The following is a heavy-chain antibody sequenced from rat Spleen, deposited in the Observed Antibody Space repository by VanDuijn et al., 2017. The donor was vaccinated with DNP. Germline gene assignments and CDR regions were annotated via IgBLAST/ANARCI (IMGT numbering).Heavy chain of an antibody. Sequence: EVQLVESGGGLVQPGRSLKVSCAVSRFTLSNYDMAWVRQAPTKGLELVAYIRYDGGRNYYGDSVKGRFTISRDNARSTLYLQMYSLRSEDMATYYCVRPDYYDGSYPHYWGQGVMVTVSS. CDR1: RFTLSNYD. CDR3: VRPDYYDGSYPHY. J-gene: IGHJ2*01. CDR2: IRYDGGRN. V-gene: IGHV5-22*01. D-gene: IGHD1-12*02.